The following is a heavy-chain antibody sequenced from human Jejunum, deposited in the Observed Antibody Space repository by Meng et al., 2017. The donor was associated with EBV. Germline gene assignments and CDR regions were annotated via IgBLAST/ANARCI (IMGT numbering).Heavy chain of an antibody. CDR2: IYHDGSS. J-gene: IGHJ4*02. V-gene: IGHV4-4*02. CDR1: GGSITSSDW. Sequence: QVQLQETGPGLVNRAXXLSLTCAVSGGSITSSDWWTWVRQPPGEGLEWIGEIYHDGSSNYSPSLKSRVTILLDKSENHFSLKLNSVTAADTAVYYCARVRCSGGSCFYFDYWGQGALVTVSS. CDR3: ARVRCSGGSCFYFDY. D-gene: IGHD2-15*01.